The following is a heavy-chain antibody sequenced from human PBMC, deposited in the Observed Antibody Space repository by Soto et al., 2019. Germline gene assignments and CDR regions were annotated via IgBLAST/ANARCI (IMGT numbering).Heavy chain of an antibody. CDR2: IYPGDSDT. CDR1: GYSFSSYW. D-gene: IGHD6-19*01. CDR3: ASGLITVAGTRNY. V-gene: IGHV5-51*01. J-gene: IGHJ4*02. Sequence: PVESLKISCKGSGYSFSSYWIGWVRQMPGKGLEWMGIIYPGDSDTRYSPSFQGQVTISADKSISTAYLQWSSLKASDTAMYYCASGLITVAGTRNYWGPGTLVNVSS.